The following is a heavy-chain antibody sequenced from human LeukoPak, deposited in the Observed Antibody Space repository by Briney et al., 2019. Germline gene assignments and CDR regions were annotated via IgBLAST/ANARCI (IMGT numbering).Heavy chain of an antibody. V-gene: IGHV3-64*01. CDR2: ISSNGGST. J-gene: IGHJ4*02. CDR3: ARLHDSGWSYFDS. D-gene: IGHD6-19*01. Sequence: GGSLRLSCAASGFTFSSYAMHWVRQAPGKGLEYVSAISSNGGSTYYANSVKGRFTISRDSSKNTLYLQMNSLRAEDTAMYYCARLHDSGWSYFDSWGQGTLVTVSS. CDR1: GFTFSSYA.